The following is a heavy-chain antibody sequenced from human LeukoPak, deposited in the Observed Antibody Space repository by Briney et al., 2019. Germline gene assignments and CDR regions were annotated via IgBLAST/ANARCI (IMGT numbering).Heavy chain of an antibody. CDR2: IYTSGST. CDR3: ARGYHTIFGVVIPADY. Sequence: SETLSLTXAVSGYSISSGYYWGWIRQPPGKGLEWIGRIYTSGSTNYNPSLKSRVTMSVDTSKNQFSLKLSSVTAADTAVYYCARGYHTIFGVVIPADYWGQGTLVTVSS. D-gene: IGHD3-3*01. J-gene: IGHJ4*02. V-gene: IGHV4-38-2*01. CDR1: GYSISSGYY.